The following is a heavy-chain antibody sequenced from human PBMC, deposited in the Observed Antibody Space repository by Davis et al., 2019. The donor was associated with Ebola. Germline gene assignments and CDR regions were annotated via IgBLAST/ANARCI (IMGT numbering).Heavy chain of an antibody. CDR2: ISYDGSNK. J-gene: IGHJ6*02. D-gene: IGHD4-17*01. Sequence: PGGSLRLSCAASGFTFSSYAMHWVRQAPGKGLEWVAVISYDGSNKYYADSVKGRFTTSRDNSKNTLYLQMNSLRAEDTAVYYCARDYGDYTLSSYYSHYGMDVWGQGTTVTVSS. CDR3: ARDYGDYTLSSYYSHYGMDV. V-gene: IGHV3-30-3*01. CDR1: GFTFSSYA.